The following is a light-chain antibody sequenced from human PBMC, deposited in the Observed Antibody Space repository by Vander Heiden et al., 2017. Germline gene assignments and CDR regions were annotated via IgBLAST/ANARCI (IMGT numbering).Light chain of an antibody. V-gene: IGKV1-33*01. CDR2: DAS. J-gene: IGKJ4*01. CDR1: QDITNY. CDR3: QQYDDLPLT. Sequence: DIQMTQSPSSLSASVGDRVTISCRAGQDITNYLNWYQQKPGKAPKLLIYDASNLGTGVPSRFSGSGSGTHFTFTISSLQPEDIATYYCQQYDDLPLTFGGRTRVEI.